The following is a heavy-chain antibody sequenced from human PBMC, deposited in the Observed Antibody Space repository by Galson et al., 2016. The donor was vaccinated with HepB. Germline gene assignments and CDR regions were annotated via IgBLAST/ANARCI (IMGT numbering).Heavy chain of an antibody. V-gene: IGHV3-21*01. CDR1: GFTFSNYS. CDR2: ISSSSSYI. D-gene: IGHD6-6*01. CDR3: EAVSSPSGEDFDS. Sequence: SLRLSCAASGFTFSNYSMHWVRQAPGKGLEWVSSISSSSSYIYYADSVQGRFTISRDNAKNSLYLQMNSLRAEDTAVYYCEAVSSPSGEDFDSWGQGTLVTVSS. J-gene: IGHJ4*02.